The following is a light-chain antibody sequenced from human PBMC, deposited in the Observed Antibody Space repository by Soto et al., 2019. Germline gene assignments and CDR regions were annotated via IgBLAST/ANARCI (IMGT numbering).Light chain of an antibody. J-gene: IGKJ1*01. CDR1: QSLVYSDGNTY. Sequence: DVVMTQSPLSLPVTLGQPASISCRSSQSLVYSDGNTYLNWFQXRQGQSPRRXIYKVSNRDSGVPDRFSGSGSGTDCTLKISRVEAEDGGVYYCMQGTHWPWTFGQGTKVDIK. V-gene: IGKV2-30*01. CDR2: KVS. CDR3: MQGTHWPWT.